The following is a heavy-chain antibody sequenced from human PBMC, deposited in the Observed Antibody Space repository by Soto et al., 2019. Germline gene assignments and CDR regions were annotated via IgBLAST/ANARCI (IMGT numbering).Heavy chain of an antibody. Sequence: VQLVESGGGVVQPGRSLRLSCAASGFTFSSYGMHWVRQAPGKGLEWVANIKQDGSEKYYVDSVKGRFTISRDNAKNSLYLQMSSLRVEDTAVYYCVRDSQYSSSLGFDYWGQGTLVTVSS. CDR2: IKQDGSEK. V-gene: IGHV3-7*01. D-gene: IGHD6-6*01. J-gene: IGHJ4*02. CDR3: VRDSQYSSSLGFDY. CDR1: GFTFSSYG.